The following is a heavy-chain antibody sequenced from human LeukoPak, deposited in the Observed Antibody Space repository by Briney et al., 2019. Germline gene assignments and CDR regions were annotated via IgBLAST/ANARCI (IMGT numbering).Heavy chain of an antibody. V-gene: IGHV4-34*01. Sequence: PSETLSLTCAVYGGSFSGYYWSWIRQPPGKGLEWIGEINHSGSTNYNPSLKSRVTISVDTSKNQFSLKLSSVTAADTAVYYCALESTVTTLKYYWGQGTLVTVSS. CDR2: INHSGST. CDR3: ALESTVTTLKYY. CDR1: GGSFSGYY. J-gene: IGHJ4*02. D-gene: IGHD4-17*01.